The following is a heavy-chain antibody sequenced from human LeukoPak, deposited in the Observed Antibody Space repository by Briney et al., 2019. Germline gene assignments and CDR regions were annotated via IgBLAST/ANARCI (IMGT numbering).Heavy chain of an antibody. D-gene: IGHD6-19*01. Sequence: GGSLRLSCAASGFTFSNYWMHWVRQAPGKGLEYVSTISTGGVSTYYAVSVKGRFTISRDNSKNTLSLQMSSLRAEDTAVYYCVKAQGVAVAGRFDYWGQGTLVTVSS. J-gene: IGHJ4*02. CDR1: GFTFSNYW. CDR2: ISTGGVST. V-gene: IGHV3-64D*09. CDR3: VKAQGVAVAGRFDY.